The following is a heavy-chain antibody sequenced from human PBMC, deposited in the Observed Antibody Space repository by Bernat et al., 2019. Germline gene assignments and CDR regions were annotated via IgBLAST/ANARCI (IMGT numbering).Heavy chain of an antibody. CDR3: AKGEKSFPDIDY. J-gene: IGHJ4*02. D-gene: IGHD2-21*01. V-gene: IGHV3-30*18. CDR2: ISYHGSNK. CDR1: GFSFSSYG. Sequence: QVQLVESGGGVVQPGRSLRLSCAASGFSFSSYGMHWVRQAPGKGLEWVAIISYHGSNKHYADSVKGRFTISRDNSKNTLYLQMNSLRAEDTAVYYCAKGEKSFPDIDYWGQGTLVTVSS.